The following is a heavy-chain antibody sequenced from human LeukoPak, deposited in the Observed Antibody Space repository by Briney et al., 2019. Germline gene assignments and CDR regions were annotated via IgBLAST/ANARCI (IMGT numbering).Heavy chain of an antibody. CDR2: ITESGHST. V-gene: IGHV3-23*01. D-gene: IGHD4/OR15-4a*01. CDR1: GFGFSRYA. CDR3: AKRFACAENRCYGLDS. J-gene: IGHJ4*02. Sequence: GGSLRLSCAASGFGFSRYAMTWVRQAPGKGLEWVSLITESGHSTYYTKSVKGRFTISRDNSKNTLYLQMNSLGVEDTALYFCAKRFACAENRCYGLDSWAQGILVIVSS.